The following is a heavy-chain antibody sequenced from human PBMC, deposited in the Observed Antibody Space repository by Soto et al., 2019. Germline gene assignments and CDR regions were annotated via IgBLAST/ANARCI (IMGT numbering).Heavy chain of an antibody. J-gene: IGHJ4*02. Sequence: ASVKVSCKASGYTFTSSAMHWVRQAPGQRLEWMGWINAGNGNTKYSQKFQGRVTITRDTSASTAYMELSSLRSEDTAVYYCASGRFTTDYFDYWGQGTLVTVSS. D-gene: IGHD3-22*01. CDR1: GYTFTSSA. CDR2: INAGNGNT. CDR3: ASGRFTTDYFDY. V-gene: IGHV1-3*01.